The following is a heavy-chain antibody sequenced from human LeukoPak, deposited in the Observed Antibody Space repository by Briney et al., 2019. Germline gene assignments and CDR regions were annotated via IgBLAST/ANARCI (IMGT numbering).Heavy chain of an antibody. D-gene: IGHD1-1*01. Sequence: SQTLSLTCAVSGGSISSGGYSWSWIRQPPGKGLEWIGYIYHSGSTYYNPSLKSRVTISVDRSKNQFSLKLSSVTAADTAVYHCASGTTWVFDYWGQGTLVTVSS. V-gene: IGHV4-30-2*01. CDR1: GGSISSGGYS. CDR2: IYHSGST. CDR3: ASGTTWVFDY. J-gene: IGHJ4*02.